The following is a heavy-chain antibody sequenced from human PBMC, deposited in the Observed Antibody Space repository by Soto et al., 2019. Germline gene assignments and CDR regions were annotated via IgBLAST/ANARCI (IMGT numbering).Heavy chain of an antibody. Sequence: QVQLQQWGAGLLKPSETLSLTCAVYGGSFSGYYWSWIRQPPGKGLEWIGQINHSGSTNYNPSVKSRVTISVDTSKNQCSLKLSSVTAADTAVYYCARATSRVRGVPLDYWGQGTLVTVSS. CDR1: GGSFSGYY. V-gene: IGHV4-34*01. CDR2: INHSGST. CDR3: ARATSRVRGVPLDY. J-gene: IGHJ4*02. D-gene: IGHD3-10*01.